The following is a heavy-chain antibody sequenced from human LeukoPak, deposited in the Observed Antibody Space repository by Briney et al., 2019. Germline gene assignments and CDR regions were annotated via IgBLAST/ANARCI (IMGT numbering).Heavy chain of an antibody. J-gene: IGHJ4*02. CDR3: ARDGEIVGARFDY. D-gene: IGHD1-26*01. V-gene: IGHV3-20*04. CDR1: GFSFEDYG. CDR2: LNWNGDDT. Sequence: PGGSLRLSCAASGFSFEDYGMSWVRQAPGKGLEWVSSLNWNGDDTSCAVSVKGRFTISRDNAQKSLYLQMNSLRAEDTALYFCARDGEIVGARFDYWGQGILVTVSS.